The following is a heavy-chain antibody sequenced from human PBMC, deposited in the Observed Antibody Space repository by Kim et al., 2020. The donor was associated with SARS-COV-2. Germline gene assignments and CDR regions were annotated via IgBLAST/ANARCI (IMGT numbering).Heavy chain of an antibody. J-gene: IGHJ4*02. D-gene: IGHD2-2*01. Sequence: GESLKISCKGSGYSFSSFWITLVRQLPGKGLEGMGRIDPRDSYSKYSPSFEGHVTILADKSTRTAYLQWSSLKASDTGMYYWARLGYCSRSSCYEADYWGQGTLVTVSS. CDR2: IDPRDSYS. V-gene: IGHV5-10-1*01. CDR1: GYSFSSFW. CDR3: ARLGYCSRSSCYEADY.